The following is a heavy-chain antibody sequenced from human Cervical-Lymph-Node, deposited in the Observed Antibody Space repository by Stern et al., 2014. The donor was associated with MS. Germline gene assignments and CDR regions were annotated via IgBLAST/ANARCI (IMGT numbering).Heavy chain of an antibody. CDR3: AGDSSSSILDY. V-gene: IGHV3-7*03. CDR2: IKQDGSEK. J-gene: IGHJ4*02. Sequence: EVQLVESGGGLVQPGGSLRLSCAASGFTFSSYWMSWVRQAPGKGLEWVANIKQDGSEKYYVDSVKGRFTISRDNAKNSLYLQMNSLRAEDTAVYYCAGDSSSSILDYWGQGTLVTVSS. CDR1: GFTFSSYW. D-gene: IGHD6-6*01.